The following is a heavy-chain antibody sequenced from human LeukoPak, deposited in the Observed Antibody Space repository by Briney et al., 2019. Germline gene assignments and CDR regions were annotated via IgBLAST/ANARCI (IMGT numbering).Heavy chain of an antibody. D-gene: IGHD2-2*02. CDR2: IYYSGST. Sequence: PSETLSLTCTVSGGSISSYYWSWIRQPPGKGLEWIGYIYYSGSTNYNPSLKSRVTISVDTSKNQFSLKLSSVTAADTAVYYCARGDNTHPYYFDYWGQGTLVTVSS. CDR3: ARGDNTHPYYFDY. V-gene: IGHV4-59*01. J-gene: IGHJ4*02. CDR1: GGSISSYY.